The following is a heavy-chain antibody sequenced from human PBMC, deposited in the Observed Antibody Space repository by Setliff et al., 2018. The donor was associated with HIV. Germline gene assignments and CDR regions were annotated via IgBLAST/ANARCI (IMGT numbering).Heavy chain of an antibody. D-gene: IGHD3-10*01. CDR1: GSSITTTYF. Sequence: PSETLSLTCDFSGSSITTTYFWAWIQLPPGKGLEWVGSHYHDGTSFYNPSLKSRVTVSLDTSKNQFSLKLQSVTAADTAVYYCARRAGNWGLNWFDPWGQGTQVTSPQ. CDR2: HYHDGTS. V-gene: IGHV4-38-2*01. J-gene: IGHJ5*02. CDR3: ARRAGNWGLNWFDP.